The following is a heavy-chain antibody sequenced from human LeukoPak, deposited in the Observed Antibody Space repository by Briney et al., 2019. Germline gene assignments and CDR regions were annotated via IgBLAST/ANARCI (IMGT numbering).Heavy chain of an antibody. CDR1: GFTFDDYG. D-gene: IGHD3-10*01. V-gene: IGHV3-20*04. CDR3: ARTKLITMVRGVTQWFDP. Sequence: GGSLRLSCAASGFTFDDYGMSWVRQAPGKGLEWVSGINWNGGSTGYADSVKGRFTISRDNAKNSLYLQMNSLRAEDTAVYYCARTKLITMVRGVTQWFDPWGQGTLVTVSS. CDR2: INWNGGST. J-gene: IGHJ5*02.